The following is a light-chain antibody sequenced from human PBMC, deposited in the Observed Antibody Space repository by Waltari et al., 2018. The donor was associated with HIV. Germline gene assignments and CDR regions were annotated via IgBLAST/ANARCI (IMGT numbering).Light chain of an antibody. Sequence: SSELAQDPAVSVALGQTVRITCQGASVRSYYASWYQQKPGQAPVLVVYGENNRPSGILDRCAGPSSGNTASLTIAGAQAEDEADYYCNSRDSSGHWFFGGGTKVTVL. CDR1: SVRSYY. CDR2: GEN. CDR3: NSRDSSGHWF. J-gene: IGLJ3*02. V-gene: IGLV3-19*01.